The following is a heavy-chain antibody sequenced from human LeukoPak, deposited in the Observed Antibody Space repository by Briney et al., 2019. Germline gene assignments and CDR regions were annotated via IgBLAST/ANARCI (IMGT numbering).Heavy chain of an antibody. D-gene: IGHD2-2*01. CDR1: GFTFSSYT. CDR3: AREGGIDIVVVPAAISY. J-gene: IGHJ4*02. Sequence: GGSLRLSCAASGFTFSSYTMHWVRQAPGKGLEWVAVISYDGSNKYYADSVKGRFTISRDNSKNTLYLQMNSLRAEDTAVYYCAREGGIDIVVVPAAISYWGQGTLVTVSS. CDR2: ISYDGSNK. V-gene: IGHV3-30-3*01.